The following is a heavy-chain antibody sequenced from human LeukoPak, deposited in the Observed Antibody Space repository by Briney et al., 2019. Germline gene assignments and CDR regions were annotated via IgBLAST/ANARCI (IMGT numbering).Heavy chain of an antibody. J-gene: IGHJ3*02. Sequence: GGSLRLSCAASGFTFSSYGMHWVRQAPGKGLEWVAFIRYDGSNKYYADSVKGRFTISRDNAKNSLYLQMNSLRAEDTALYYCAKDSVPAAIGAFDIWGQGTMVTVSS. CDR1: GFTFSSYG. V-gene: IGHV3-30*02. CDR3: AKDSVPAAIGAFDI. D-gene: IGHD2-2*02. CDR2: IRYDGSNK.